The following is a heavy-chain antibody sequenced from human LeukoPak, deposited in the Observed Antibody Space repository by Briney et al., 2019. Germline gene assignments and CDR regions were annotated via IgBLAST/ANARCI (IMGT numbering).Heavy chain of an antibody. D-gene: IGHD2-21*01. CDR1: GFTFSSYA. J-gene: IGHJ3*02. Sequence: PGGSLRLSCAASGFTFSSYAMHWVCQAPGKGLEWVAVISYDGSNKYYADSVKGRFTISRDNSKNTLYLQMNSLRAEDTAVYYCARDHLSRSYSTTVFDIWGQGTMVTVSS. V-gene: IGHV3-30*04. CDR3: ARDHLSRSYSTTVFDI. CDR2: ISYDGSNK.